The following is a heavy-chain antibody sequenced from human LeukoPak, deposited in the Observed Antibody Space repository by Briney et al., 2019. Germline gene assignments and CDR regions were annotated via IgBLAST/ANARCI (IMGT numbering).Heavy chain of an antibody. Sequence: GGSLRLSCAASGFTFSSYEMNWVRQAPGKGLEWVSYLSTSGSTIYYADSVKGRFTISRDNAKNSLYLQMNSLRAEDTAVYYCARDHGRWYFDLWGGGTLVTVSS. D-gene: IGHD3/OR15-3a*01. J-gene: IGHJ2*01. V-gene: IGHV3-48*03. CDR3: ARDHGRWYFDL. CDR2: LSTSGSTI. CDR1: GFTFSSYE.